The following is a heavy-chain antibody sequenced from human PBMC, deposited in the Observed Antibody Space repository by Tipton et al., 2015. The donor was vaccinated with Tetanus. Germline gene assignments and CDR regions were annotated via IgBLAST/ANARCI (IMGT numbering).Heavy chain of an antibody. Sequence: SLRLSCAASGFTFSSYAMHWVRQAPGKGLEWVAVISYDGSHKYYADSVKGRFSISRDNSKNTLYLQMNSLRVEDTALYYCARVWGRGQLITKPNWYFDLWGRGPLVAVSS. CDR2: ISYDGSHK. J-gene: IGHJ2*01. CDR3: ARVWGRGQLITKPNWYFDL. V-gene: IGHV3-30*03. D-gene: IGHD6-6*01. CDR1: GFTFSSYA.